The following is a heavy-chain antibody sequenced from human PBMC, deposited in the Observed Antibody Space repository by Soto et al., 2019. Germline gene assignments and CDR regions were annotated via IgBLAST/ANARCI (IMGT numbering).Heavy chain of an antibody. V-gene: IGHV3-23*01. J-gene: IGHJ6*02. CDR2: ISGSGGST. CDR1: GFTFSSYA. Sequence: EVQLLESGGGLVQPGGSLRLSCAASGFTFSSYAMSWVRQAPGKGLEWVSAISGSGGSTYYADSVKGRFTISRDNSKNTLYLQMNSLRAEDTAVYYCAKDGAIGGIVVVVAATGKYGMDVWGQGTTVTVSS. CDR3: AKDGAIGGIVVVVAATGKYGMDV. D-gene: IGHD2-15*01.